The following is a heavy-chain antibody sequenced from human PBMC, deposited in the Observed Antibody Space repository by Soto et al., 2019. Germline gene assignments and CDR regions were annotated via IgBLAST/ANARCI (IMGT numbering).Heavy chain of an antibody. J-gene: IGHJ4*02. V-gene: IGHV3-33*01. D-gene: IGHD3-10*01. Sequence: QVQLVESGGGVVQPGRSLRLSCAASGFTFSSYGMHWVRQAPGKGLEWVAVIWYDGSKKYYADSVKGRFTISRDNSKNTLYLQMNSLRAEDTAVYYCTRVVLLWFGEPLGPIDYWGQGTLVTVSA. CDR1: GFTFSSYG. CDR3: TRVVLLWFGEPLGPIDY. CDR2: IWYDGSKK.